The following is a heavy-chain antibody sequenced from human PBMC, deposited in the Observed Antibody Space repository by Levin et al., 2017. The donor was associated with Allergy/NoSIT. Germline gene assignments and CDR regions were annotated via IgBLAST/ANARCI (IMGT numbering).Heavy chain of an antibody. CDR3: ARSGSGRSGFDAFDI. Sequence: GESLKISCKGSGYSFTTYWIAWVRQMPGKGLEWMGLIYPGDSDTGYSPSFQGQVTISADKSISTAYLQWNSLKASDTAMYYCARSGSGRSGFDAFDIWGQGTMVTVSS. V-gene: IGHV5-51*01. J-gene: IGHJ3*02. D-gene: IGHD1-26*01. CDR2: IYPGDSDT. CDR1: GYSFTTYW.